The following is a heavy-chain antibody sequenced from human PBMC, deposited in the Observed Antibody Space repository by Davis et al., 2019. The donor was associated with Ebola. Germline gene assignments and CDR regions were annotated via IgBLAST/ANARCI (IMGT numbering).Heavy chain of an antibody. V-gene: IGHV3-23*01. CDR1: GFTFSSYW. J-gene: IGHJ6*02. CDR2: IRGSGGST. CDR3: ARGTSAYYYGMDV. Sequence: GESLKISCAASGFTFSSYWMSWVRQAPGKGLEWVSAIRGSGGSTYYADSVKGRFTISRDNSKNTLYLQMNSLRAEDTAVYYCARGTSAYYYGMDVWGQGTTVTVSS. D-gene: IGHD1-1*01.